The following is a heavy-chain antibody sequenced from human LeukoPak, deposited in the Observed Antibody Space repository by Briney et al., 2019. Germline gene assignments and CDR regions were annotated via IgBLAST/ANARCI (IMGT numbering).Heavy chain of an antibody. D-gene: IGHD6-6*01. Sequence: ASVKVSCKASGYTFTSYDINWVRQATGQGLEWMGWMNPNSGNTGYAQKFQGRVTMTRNTSISTAYMELSSLRSEDTAVYYCARGTIAAYGPGENYYYYMDVWGKGTTVTVSS. V-gene: IGHV1-8*01. J-gene: IGHJ6*03. CDR2: MNPNSGNT. CDR1: GYTFTSYD. CDR3: ARGTIAAYGPGENYYYYMDV.